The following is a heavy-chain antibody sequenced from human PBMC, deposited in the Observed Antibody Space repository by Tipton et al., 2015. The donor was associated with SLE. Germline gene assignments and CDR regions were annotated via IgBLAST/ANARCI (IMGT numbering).Heavy chain of an antibody. Sequence: TLSLTCAVYGGPLCICYYSWIRQPPGKGLEWIGEINHSGSTNYNPSLKSRVTISVDTSKNQLSLKLSSVTAADTAVYYCARHDTNYGRNWFDPWGQGTLVTVSS. J-gene: IGHJ5*02. D-gene: IGHD2-8*01. CDR2: INHSGST. V-gene: IGHV4-34*01. CDR1: GGPLCICY. CDR3: ARHDTNYGRNWFDP.